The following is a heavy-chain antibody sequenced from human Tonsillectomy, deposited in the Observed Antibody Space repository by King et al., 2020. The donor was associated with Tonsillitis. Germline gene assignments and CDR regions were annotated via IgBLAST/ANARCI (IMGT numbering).Heavy chain of an antibody. V-gene: IGHV1-46*01. J-gene: IGHJ4*02. CDR1: GYTFTSYY. CDR3: ARDDTMVRGVIAAGDY. D-gene: IGHD3-10*01. CDR2: INPSGGST. Sequence: VQLVESGAEVKKPGASVKVSCKASGYTFTSYYMHWVRQAPGQGLEWMGIINPSGGSTSYAQKFQGRVTMTRDTSTSTVYMELSSLRSEETAVYYCARDDTMVRGVIAAGDYWGQGTLVTVSS.